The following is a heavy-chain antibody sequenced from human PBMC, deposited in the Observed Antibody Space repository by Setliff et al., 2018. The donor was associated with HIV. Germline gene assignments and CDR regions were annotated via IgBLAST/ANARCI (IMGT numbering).Heavy chain of an antibody. D-gene: IGHD3-3*01. CDR1: GGSIRSHY. CDR2: IYYSGST. V-gene: IGHV4-59*11. CDR3: ARLRGSYDFSNWFVP. J-gene: IGHJ5*02. Sequence: PSETLSLTCTVSGGSIRSHYRSWIRQPPGKRLEWIGYIYYSGSTNYNPSLKSRVTISVDTAKNQFSLKLSSVTAADTAVYYCARLRGSYDFSNWFVPWGQRTQVTVSS.